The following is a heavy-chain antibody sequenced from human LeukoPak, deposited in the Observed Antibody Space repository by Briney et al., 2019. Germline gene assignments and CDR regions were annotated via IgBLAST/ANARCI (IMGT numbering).Heavy chain of an antibody. V-gene: IGHV4-59*01. Sequence: PSETLSLTCTVSGDSISNYYWTWIRQPPGKGLEWIGYIYSSGSTNYNPSLKSRVTISVDTSKNQFSLRMSSVTAADTAVYYCARVNWKDVQYHYYYMDVWGKGTTVAVSS. CDR2: IYSSGST. CDR3: ARVNWKDVQYHYYYMDV. J-gene: IGHJ6*03. D-gene: IGHD1-1*01. CDR1: GDSISNYY.